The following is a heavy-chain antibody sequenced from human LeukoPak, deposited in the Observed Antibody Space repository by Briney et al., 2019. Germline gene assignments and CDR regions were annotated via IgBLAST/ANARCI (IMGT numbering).Heavy chain of an antibody. Sequence: PSETLSLTCTVSGGSVSSGSCYWSWIRQPPGKGLEWIGYIYYSGSTNYNPSLKSRVTISVDTSKNQFSLKLSSVTAADTAVYYCARALVGSSWPYYGMDVWGQGTTVTVSS. V-gene: IGHV4-61*01. CDR3: ARALVGSSWPYYGMDV. D-gene: IGHD6-13*01. J-gene: IGHJ6*02. CDR2: IYYSGST. CDR1: GGSVSSGSCY.